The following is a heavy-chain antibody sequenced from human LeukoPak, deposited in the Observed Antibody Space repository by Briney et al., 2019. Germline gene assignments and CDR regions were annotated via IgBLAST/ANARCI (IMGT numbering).Heavy chain of an antibody. V-gene: IGHV1-2*02. J-gene: IGHJ4*02. CDR3: AREEHSSGWYLLDY. CDR1: GYTFTDRY. Sequence: GASVKVSCKASGYTFTDRYIHWVRQAPGQGLEWMGWIYPNGGGTNYAQKFQGRVTMTRDTSISTAYMEVSRLTSDDTALYYCAREEHSSGWYLLDYWGQGTLVTVSS. D-gene: IGHD6-19*01. CDR2: IYPNGGGT.